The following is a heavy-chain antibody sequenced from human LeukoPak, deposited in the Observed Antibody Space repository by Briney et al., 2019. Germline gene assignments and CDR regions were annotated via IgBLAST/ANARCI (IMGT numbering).Heavy chain of an antibody. Sequence: SETLSLTCTVFGGSISSSSYYWGWIRQPPGKGLEWIGSIYYSGSTYYNPSLKSRVTISVDTSKNQFSLKLSSVTAEDTAVYYCARKYSGYDFWFDYWGQGTLVTVSS. V-gene: IGHV4-39*07. D-gene: IGHD5-12*01. CDR3: ARKYSGYDFWFDY. J-gene: IGHJ4*02. CDR1: GGSISSSSYY. CDR2: IYYSGST.